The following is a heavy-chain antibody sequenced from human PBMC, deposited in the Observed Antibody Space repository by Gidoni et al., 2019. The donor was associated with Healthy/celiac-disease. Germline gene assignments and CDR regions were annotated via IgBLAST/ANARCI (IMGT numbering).Heavy chain of an antibody. J-gene: IGHJ4*02. CDR1: GGSFSGYY. CDR2: INHSGST. CDR3: AILYGDYEYVDY. D-gene: IGHD4-17*01. V-gene: IGHV4-34*01. Sequence: QVQLQQWGAGLLKPSETMSLPCAVYGGSFSGYYWSWIRQPPGKGLEWIGEINHSGSTNYNPSLKSRVTISVDTSKNQFSLKLSSVTAADTAVYYCAILYGDYEYVDYWGQGTLVTVSS.